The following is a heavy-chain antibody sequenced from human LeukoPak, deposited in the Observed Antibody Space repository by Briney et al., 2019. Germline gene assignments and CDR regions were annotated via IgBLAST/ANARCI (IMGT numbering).Heavy chain of an antibody. CDR3: ARRVGARYFFDL. D-gene: IGHD1-26*01. J-gene: IGHJ4*02. Sequence: PSETLSLLCTVSGGPLCSTSYYWGWIRQPPGKGLEWFGSICYSGTPSYNPPLKSRHPISEDTPKNQFSLQQTSVTAADSAVYFYARRVGARYFFDLWAQGPLVSV. CDR1: GGPLCSTSYY. V-gene: IGHV4-39*01. CDR2: ICYSGTP.